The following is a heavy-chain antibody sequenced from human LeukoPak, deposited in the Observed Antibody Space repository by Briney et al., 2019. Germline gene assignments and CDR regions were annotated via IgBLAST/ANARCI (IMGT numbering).Heavy chain of an antibody. CDR1: GLTLSSYA. V-gene: IGHV3-23*01. J-gene: IGHJ6*02. CDR3: APRSGGMDV. Sequence: PGGSLRLSCAGSGLTLSSYAMSWVRQAPGKGLEWVSGISGGNTYYADSVKGRFTISRDNSKNTLYLQMNSQRAEDTAVYYCAPRSGGMDVWGRGTTVTVS. CDR2: ISGGNT.